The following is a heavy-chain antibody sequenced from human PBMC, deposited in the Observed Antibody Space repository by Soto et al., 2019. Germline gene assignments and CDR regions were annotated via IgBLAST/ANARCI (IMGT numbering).Heavy chain of an antibody. D-gene: IGHD1-26*01. CDR3: ARHRRVRGIYYAGY. V-gene: IGHV1-69*01. CDR1: GGTFSSYA. J-gene: IGHJ4*02. CDR2: IIPIFGTA. Sequence: QVQLVQSGAEVKKPGSSVKVSCKASGGTFSSYAISWVRQAPGQGLEWMGGIIPIFGTANYAQKFQGRVTITADEATSTAYMDVSILRSEDTAVYYCARHRRVRGIYYAGYWGQGTLVTVSS.